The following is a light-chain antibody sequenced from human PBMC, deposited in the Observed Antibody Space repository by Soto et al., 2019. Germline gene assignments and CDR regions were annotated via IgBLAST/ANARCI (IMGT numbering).Light chain of an antibody. V-gene: IGLV2-23*01. CDR2: EGN. CDR1: SSDVGSYNL. CDR3: CSYAVSSTYV. Sequence: QSALTQPASVSGSPGQSITISCTGTSSDVGSYNLVSWYQQHPGKAPKLMIYEGNKRPSGVSNRFSGSKSGNTASLTISGLQDEDEADYYCCSYAVSSTYVFGTGTKLTVL. J-gene: IGLJ1*01.